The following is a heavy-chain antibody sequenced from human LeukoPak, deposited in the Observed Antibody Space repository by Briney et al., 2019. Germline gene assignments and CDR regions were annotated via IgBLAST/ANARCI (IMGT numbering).Heavy chain of an antibody. CDR3: ARRGYFDY. CDR1: GFTFSSYD. V-gene: IGHV3-30*04. J-gene: IGHJ4*02. Sequence: PGGSLRLSCAASGFTFSSYDMHWVRQAPGKGLEWVAVISYDGSNKYYANSVKGRFTISRDNSKNTLYLQMNSLRAEDTAVYYCARRGYFDYWGQGTLVTVSS. CDR2: ISYDGSNK.